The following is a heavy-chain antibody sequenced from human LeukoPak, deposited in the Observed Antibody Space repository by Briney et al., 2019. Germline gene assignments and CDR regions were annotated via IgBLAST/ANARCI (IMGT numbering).Heavy chain of an antibody. D-gene: IGHD2-2*01. V-gene: IGHV3-53*05. J-gene: IGHJ4*02. Sequence: PGGSLRLSCAASGFTVSSSYMNWVRQAPGKGLEWVSLIYGGGSTYYADSVKGRFTISRDNSKNTLYLQMNSLRAEDTAVYYCAKGGVPVVSPAVNWGQGTLVTVSS. CDR3: AKGGVPVVSPAVN. CDR1: GFTVSSSY. CDR2: IYGGGST.